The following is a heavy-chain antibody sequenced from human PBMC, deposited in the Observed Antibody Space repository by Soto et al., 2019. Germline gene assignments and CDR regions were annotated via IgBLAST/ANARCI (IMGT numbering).Heavy chain of an antibody. V-gene: IGHV5-51*01. CDR3: ASHAGGYCSGGSCYPFDAFDI. CDR2: TYPGDSDT. D-gene: IGHD2-15*01. Sequence: PGESLKISCKGSGYSFTSYWIGWVRQMPGKGLEWMGITYPGDSDTRYSPSFQGQVTISADKSISTAYLQWSSLKASDTAMYYWASHAGGYCSGGSCYPFDAFDIWGQGTMVTVSS. CDR1: GYSFTSYW. J-gene: IGHJ3*02.